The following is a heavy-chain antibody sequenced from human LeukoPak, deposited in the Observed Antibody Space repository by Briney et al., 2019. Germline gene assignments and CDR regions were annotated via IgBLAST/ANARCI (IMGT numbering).Heavy chain of an antibody. CDR2: ISAYNGNT. J-gene: IGHJ5*02. CDR3: ARVFEVLSRYCSAPSCYSGGWFDP. D-gene: IGHD2-15*01. V-gene: IGHV1-18*01. Sequence: GASVKVSCKASGYTFTSYGISWVRQAPGQGLEWMGWISAYNGNTNYAQKLQGRVTMTTDTSTSTAYMELRSLRSDDTAVYYCARVFEVLSRYCSAPSCYSGGWFDPWGQGTLVTVSS. CDR1: GYTFTSYG.